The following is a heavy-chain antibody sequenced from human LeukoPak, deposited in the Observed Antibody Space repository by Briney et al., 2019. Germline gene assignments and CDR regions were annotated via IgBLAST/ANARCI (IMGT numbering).Heavy chain of an antibody. D-gene: IGHD3-22*01. Sequence: GRSLRLPCAAAGSTFSSYAMSWVRKAPRKWLEWVSSISGSGNKTYYADSVKGRFTISRDNSKSTMYLQMNSLRAEDTAVYHCAKTNGYYDLWGQGTLVIVSS. CDR1: GSTFSSYA. V-gene: IGHV3-23*01. J-gene: IGHJ4*02. CDR3: AKTNGYYDL. CDR2: ISGSGNKT.